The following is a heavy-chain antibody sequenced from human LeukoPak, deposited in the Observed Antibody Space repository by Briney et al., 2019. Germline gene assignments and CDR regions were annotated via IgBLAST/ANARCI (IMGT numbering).Heavy chain of an antibody. CDR3: AGQGGATNDY. CDR1: GFTFSSYA. CDR2: ISGDAALT. Sequence: GGSLRLSCAASGFTFSSYAISWVRQAPGKGLEWVSSISGDAALTYYADSAKGRFTISRDNSKNTLYLQMNSLRAEDTAVYYCAGQGGATNDYWGQGTLVTVSS. V-gene: IGHV3-23*01. J-gene: IGHJ4*02. D-gene: IGHD1-26*01.